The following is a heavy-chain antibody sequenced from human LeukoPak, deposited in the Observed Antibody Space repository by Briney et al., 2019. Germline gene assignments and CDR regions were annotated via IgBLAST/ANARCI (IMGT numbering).Heavy chain of an antibody. J-gene: IGHJ4*02. CDR2: ISSRSSTI. CDR1: GFTFSSHS. Sequence: GGSLRLSCAASGFTFSSHSMNWVRQAPGKGLEWVSYISSRSSTIYYADSVEGRFTISRDNAKNSLYLQMNSLRDEDTAVYYCARDPRSSWAFDYWGQGTLVTVSS. V-gene: IGHV3-48*02. CDR3: ARDPRSSWAFDY. D-gene: IGHD6-13*01.